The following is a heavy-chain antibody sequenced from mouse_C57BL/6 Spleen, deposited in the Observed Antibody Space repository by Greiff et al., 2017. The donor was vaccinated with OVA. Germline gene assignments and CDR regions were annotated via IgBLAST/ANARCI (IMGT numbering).Heavy chain of an antibody. D-gene: IGHD2-3*01. V-gene: IGHV1-39*01. CDR3: ARGKIYDGYYDAYFDY. CDR2: INPNYGTT. Sequence: EVQGVESGPELVKPGASVKISCKASGYSFTDYNMNWVKQSNGKSLEWIGVINPNYGTTSYNQKFKGKATLTVDQSSSTAYMQLNSLTSEDSAVYYCARGKIYDGYYDAYFDYWGQGTTLTVSS. J-gene: IGHJ2*01. CDR1: GYSFTDYN.